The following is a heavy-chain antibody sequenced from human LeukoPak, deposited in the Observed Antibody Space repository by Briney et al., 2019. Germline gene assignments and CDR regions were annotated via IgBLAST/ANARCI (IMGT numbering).Heavy chain of an antibody. J-gene: IGHJ4*02. Sequence: SETLSLTCTVSGGSISSSSYYWGWIRQPPGKGLEWIGSIYYSGSTYYNPSLKSRVTISVDTSKNQFSLKLSSVTAADTAVYYCARDNNDGEGYWGQGTLVTVSS. V-gene: IGHV4-39*07. CDR3: ARDNNDGEGY. D-gene: IGHD4-17*01. CDR1: GGSISSSSYY. CDR2: IYYSGST.